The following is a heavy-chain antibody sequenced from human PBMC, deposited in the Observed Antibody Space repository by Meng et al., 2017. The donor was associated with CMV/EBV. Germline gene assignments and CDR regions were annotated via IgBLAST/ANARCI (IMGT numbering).Heavy chain of an antibody. CDR3: ARGGHSTTMFGVVIYNWFDP. D-gene: IGHD3-3*01. CDR2: INPNSGNT. V-gene: IGHV1-8*01. Sequence: ASVKVSCKASGYTFTSYDINWVRQATGQGLEWMGWINPNSGNTGYAQKFQGRVTMTRNTSISTAYMELSSLRSEDTAVYYCARGGHSTTMFGVVIYNWFDPWGQGTLVTVSS. CDR1: GYTFTSYD. J-gene: IGHJ5*02.